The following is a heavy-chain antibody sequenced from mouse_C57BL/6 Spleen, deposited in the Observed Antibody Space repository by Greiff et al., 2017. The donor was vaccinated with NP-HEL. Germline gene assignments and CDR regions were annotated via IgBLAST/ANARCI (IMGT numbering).Heavy chain of an antibody. D-gene: IGHD1-1*01. J-gene: IGHJ1*03. CDR1: GYSITSGYY. Sequence: ESGPGLVKPSQSLSLTCSVTGYSITSGYYWNWIRQFPGNKLEWMGYISYDGSNNYNPSLKNRISITRDTSKNQFFLKLNSVTTEDTATYYCARPYITTGEYFDVWGTGTTVTVSS. CDR3: ARPYITTGEYFDV. CDR2: ISYDGSN. V-gene: IGHV3-6*01.